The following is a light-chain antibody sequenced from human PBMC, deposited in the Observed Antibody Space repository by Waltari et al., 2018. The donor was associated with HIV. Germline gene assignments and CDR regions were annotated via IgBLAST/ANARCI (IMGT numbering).Light chain of an antibody. J-gene: IGLJ2*01. Sequence: QSALPQPPSASGSPGHSVTISCTGPSSSVGVYTSVSCSQQHPGKAPKRMIYEVSQRPSGVPDRFSGSKSGNTASLTVSGLQAEDEANYYCSSFAGTNDVIFGGGTKLTVL. CDR2: EVS. CDR1: SSSVGVYTS. CDR3: SSFAGTNDVI. V-gene: IGLV2-8*01.